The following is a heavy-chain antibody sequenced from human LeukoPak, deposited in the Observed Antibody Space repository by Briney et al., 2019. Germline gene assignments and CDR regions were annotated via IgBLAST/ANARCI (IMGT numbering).Heavy chain of an antibody. V-gene: IGHV1-69*13. Sequence: ASVKVSCKASGGTFSSYAISWVRQAPGQGLEWMGGIIPIFGTASYAQKFQGRVTITADESTGTAYMELSSLRSEDTAVYYCARDRGYCSGGSCYDGHTPEGNWFDPWGQGTLVTVSS. CDR1: GGTFSSYA. CDR3: ARDRGYCSGGSCYDGHTPEGNWFDP. CDR2: IIPIFGTA. D-gene: IGHD2-15*01. J-gene: IGHJ5*02.